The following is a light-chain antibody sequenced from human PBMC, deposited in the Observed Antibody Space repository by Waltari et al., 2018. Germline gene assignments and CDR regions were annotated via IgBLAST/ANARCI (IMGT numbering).Light chain of an antibody. J-gene: IGLJ3*02. CDR3: ASWDDSLKGWV. CDR2: TNN. CDR1: SSTIATNP. V-gene: IGLV1-44*01. Sequence: QSLLTQPPSTSGTPGQRVTISCSGSSSTIATNPVHWYQQFPGTAPKLLIYTNNHRPSGVPDRFSGSKSGTSASLAISGLQLEDEADFYCASWDDSLKGWVFGGGTKVTVL.